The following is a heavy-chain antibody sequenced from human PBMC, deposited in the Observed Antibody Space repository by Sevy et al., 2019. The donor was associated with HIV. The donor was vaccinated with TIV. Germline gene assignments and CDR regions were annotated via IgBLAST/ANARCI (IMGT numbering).Heavy chain of an antibody. Sequence: ASVKVSCKASGGTFSSYGISWVRQAPGQGLKWMGGIIHILGTVNYAQKFQGRVTITADESTKTAYMELSSLRAEDTAVYDCARGGGNGWYYFDYWGQETLVTVSS. CDR3: ARGGGNGWYYFDY. D-gene: IGHD6-19*01. V-gene: IGHV1-69*13. CDR1: GGTFSSYG. CDR2: IIHILGTV. J-gene: IGHJ4*02.